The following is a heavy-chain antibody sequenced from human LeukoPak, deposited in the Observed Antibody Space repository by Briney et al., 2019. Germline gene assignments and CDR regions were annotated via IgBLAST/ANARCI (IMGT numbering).Heavy chain of an antibody. D-gene: IGHD3-22*01. J-gene: IGHJ3*02. Sequence: PGESLKISCKGSGYRFSDYWIGWARQVPGRGLEWMGRIYPGDSDTGYSPSFQGQITISADKSINTAYVQWSSLKASDTAMYYCVRNYYDESGYNAFDIWGQGTMVTVSS. V-gene: IGHV5-51*01. CDR2: IYPGDSDT. CDR3: VRNYYDESGYNAFDI. CDR1: GYRFSDYW.